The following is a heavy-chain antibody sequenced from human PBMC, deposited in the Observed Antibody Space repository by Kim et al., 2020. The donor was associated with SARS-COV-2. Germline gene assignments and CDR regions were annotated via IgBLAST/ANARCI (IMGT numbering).Heavy chain of an antibody. CDR2: ISGGALNK. D-gene: IGHD5-18*01. V-gene: IGHV3-23*01. CDR1: GFTFDTYA. J-gene: IGHJ6*02. CDR3: AKMVIMDGYNYFYYYAMDV. Sequence: GGSLRLSCVGSGFTFDTYAMSWVRQAPGKGLEWVSVISGGALNKFYADSVRGRFTISRDNSKNTLYLQMNSLRDEDTALYYCAKMVIMDGYNYFYYYAMDVWREETADTVS.